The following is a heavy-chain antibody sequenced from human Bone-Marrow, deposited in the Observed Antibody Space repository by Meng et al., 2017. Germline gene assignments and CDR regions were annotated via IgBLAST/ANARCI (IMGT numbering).Heavy chain of an antibody. D-gene: IGHD2/OR15-2a*01. V-gene: IGHV1-69*10. J-gene: IGHJ4*02. CDR3: ARGRGNQPLFDF. CDR1: GGSFSTYT. Sequence: QVQLVQSGAEVKKPGSLVKVACKTSGGSFSTYTFSWVRQAPGQGLEWMGGLIPVLNKAKSAPRFQDRVTFTADETTTTAYMELSSLTFEDTAVYFCARGRGNQPLFDFWGQGTLVTVSS. CDR2: LIPVLNKA.